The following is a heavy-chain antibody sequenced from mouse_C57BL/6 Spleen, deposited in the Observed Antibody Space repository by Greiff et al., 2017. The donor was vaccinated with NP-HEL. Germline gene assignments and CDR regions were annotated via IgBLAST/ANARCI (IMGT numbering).Heavy chain of an antibody. CDR2: IYPGSGST. D-gene: IGHD1-3*01. J-gene: IGHJ4*01. V-gene: IGHV1-55*01. CDR3: ARSRSSLYYAMDY. Sequence: VQLQQPGAELVKPGASVKMSCKASGYTFTSYWITWVKQRPGQGLEWIGDIYPGSGSTNYNEKFKSKATLTVDTSSSTAYMQLSSLTSEDSAVYYCARSRSSLYYAMDYWGQGTSVTVSS. CDR1: GYTFTSYW.